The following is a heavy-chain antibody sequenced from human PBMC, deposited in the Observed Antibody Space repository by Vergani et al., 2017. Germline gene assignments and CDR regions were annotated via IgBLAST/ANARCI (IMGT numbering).Heavy chain of an antibody. CDR3: ARDXRYSSISYYYGMDV. D-gene: IGHD6-13*01. CDR2: ISSSSSTI. V-gene: IGHV3-48*04. CDR1: GFTFSSYS. J-gene: IGHJ6*02. Sequence: EVQLVESGGGLVKPGGSLRLSCAASGFTFSSYSMNWVRQAPGKGLEWVSYISSSSSTIYYADSVKGRFTISRDNAKNSLYLQMNSLRAEDTAVYYCARDXRYSSISYYYGMDVWGQGP.